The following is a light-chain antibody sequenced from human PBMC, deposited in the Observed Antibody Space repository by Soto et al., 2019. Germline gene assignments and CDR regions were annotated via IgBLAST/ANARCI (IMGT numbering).Light chain of an antibody. CDR1: QSVSSY. CDR3: QQRTNWPYT. Sequence: EIVLTQSPATLSLSPGERATLSCRASQSVSSYLAWYQQTPGQAPRLLIYDASNRAAGIPARFSGSGSGTDLTLTSSSLEPEDSAVYYCQQRTNWPYTFGQGTKLEIK. CDR2: DAS. J-gene: IGKJ2*01. V-gene: IGKV3-11*01.